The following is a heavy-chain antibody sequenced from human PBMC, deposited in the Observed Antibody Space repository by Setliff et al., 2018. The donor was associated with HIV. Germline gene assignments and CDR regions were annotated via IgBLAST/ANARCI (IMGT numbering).Heavy chain of an antibody. Sequence: GESLKISCKALDYTFSTYWIGGVRRKPGEGLEWMGIIYPGDSDTRYSPSFQGQVTISADKSISTAYLQWSSLKASDTAMYYCARHRIVKAYYYYMDVWGKGTTVTVSS. J-gene: IGHJ6*03. D-gene: IGHD3-16*02. V-gene: IGHV5-51*01. CDR1: DYTFSTYW. CDR2: IYPGDSDT. CDR3: ARHRIVKAYYYYMDV.